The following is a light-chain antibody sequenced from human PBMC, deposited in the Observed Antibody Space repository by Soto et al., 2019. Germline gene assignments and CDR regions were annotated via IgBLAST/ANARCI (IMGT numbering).Light chain of an antibody. J-gene: IGKJ1*01. CDR2: GVS. CDR1: RGVSSTY. CDR3: QQYGSSPPT. V-gene: IGKV3-20*01. Sequence: IVMTQSPDTLSVSPVERASLSCRASRGVSSTYLAWYQHKPGQAPRLLIYGVSSRASGTPDKFSGSGSGTDFTLTISRLGPEDSAVYYCQQYGSSPPTFGQGTKVDIK.